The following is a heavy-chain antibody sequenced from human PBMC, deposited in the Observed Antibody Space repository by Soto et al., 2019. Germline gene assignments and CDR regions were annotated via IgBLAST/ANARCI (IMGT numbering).Heavy chain of an antibody. J-gene: IGHJ4*02. CDR1: GFTFSSYA. CDR2: ISGSGGST. Sequence: GGSLRLSCAASGFTFSSYAMSWVRQAPGKGLEWVSAISGSGGSTYYADSVKGRFTISRDNSKNTLYLQMNSLRVEDTAVYYCAKEGLYYDSSGYYPVYYFDYWGQGTLVTVSS. CDR3: AKEGLYYDSSGYYPVYYFDY. V-gene: IGHV3-23*01. D-gene: IGHD3-22*01.